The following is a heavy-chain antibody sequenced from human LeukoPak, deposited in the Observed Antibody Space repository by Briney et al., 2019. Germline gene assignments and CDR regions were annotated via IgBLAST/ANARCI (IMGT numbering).Heavy chain of an antibody. CDR2: IKLDGSEK. Sequence: PGGSLRLSCAASGLTFSTYWMSWVRQAPGKGLEWVANIKLDGSEKYYVDSVKGRFTISRDNAKNSVYLQMNSLRVEDTAVYYCARRGLPDVWGKGTTVTVSS. D-gene: IGHD2-15*01. CDR3: ARRGLPDV. V-gene: IGHV3-7*01. CDR1: GLTFSTYW. J-gene: IGHJ6*03.